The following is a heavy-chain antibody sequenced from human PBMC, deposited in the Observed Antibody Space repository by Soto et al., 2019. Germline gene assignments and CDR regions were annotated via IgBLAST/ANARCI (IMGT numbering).Heavy chain of an antibody. J-gene: IGHJ4*02. D-gene: IGHD3-9*01. Sequence: ASVKVSCKASGYTFTSYGISWVRQAPGQGLEWMGWISAYNGNTNYAQKLQGRVTMTTDTSTSTAYMELRSLRSDDTAVYYCAIGAYYILTGYSDDYWGQRTLVTVSS. V-gene: IGHV1-18*01. CDR3: AIGAYYILTGYSDDY. CDR1: GYTFTSYG. CDR2: ISAYNGNT.